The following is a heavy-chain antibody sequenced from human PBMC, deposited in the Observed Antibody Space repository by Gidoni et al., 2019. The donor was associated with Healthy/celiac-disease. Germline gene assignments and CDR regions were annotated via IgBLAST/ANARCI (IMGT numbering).Heavy chain of an antibody. J-gene: IGHJ4*02. CDR1: GYTFTGYY. Sequence: QVQLVQSGAEVKKPGASVKVSCKASGYTFTGYYMHWVRQAPGQGLEWMGWINPNSCGTNYAQKFQGRVTMTRDTSISTAYMELSRLRSDDTAVYYCARDFEGDIDDYWGQGTLVTVSS. CDR2: INPNSCGT. V-gene: IGHV1-2*02. D-gene: IGHD5-12*01. CDR3: ARDFEGDIDDY.